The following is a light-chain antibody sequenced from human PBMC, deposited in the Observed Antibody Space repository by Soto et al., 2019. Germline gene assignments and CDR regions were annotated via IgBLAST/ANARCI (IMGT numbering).Light chain of an antibody. V-gene: IGKV3-15*01. Sequence: EIVMTQSPATLSVAPGERVTLSCRASQGVSRKLAWYQHKSGQAPRLLISGASAGATGIPARFSGSGSGTEFTLTISSLQSEDCAIYYCQHYVNWPLTFGGGTKVESK. CDR3: QHYVNWPLT. CDR1: QGVSRK. CDR2: GAS. J-gene: IGKJ4*01.